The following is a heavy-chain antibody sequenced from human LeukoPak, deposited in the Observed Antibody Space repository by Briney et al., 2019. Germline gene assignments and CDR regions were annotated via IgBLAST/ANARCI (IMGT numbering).Heavy chain of an antibody. D-gene: IGHD3-3*01. CDR1: GGSVISTNW. J-gene: IGHJ4*02. Sequence: SETLSLTCGVSGGSVISTNWWTWVRQPPGKGLEWIGEVHLDGRTNYNPSLESRLTMSVDVSENQVSLKLTSVTAADTAVYYCAREGGFYRPLDYSGQGTLVTVSS. CDR2: VHLDGRT. CDR3: AREGGFYRPLDY. V-gene: IGHV4-4*02.